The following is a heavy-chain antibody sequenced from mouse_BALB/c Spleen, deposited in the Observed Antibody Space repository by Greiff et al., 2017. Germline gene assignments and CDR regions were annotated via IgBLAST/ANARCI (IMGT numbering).Heavy chain of an antibody. CDR2: ISSGSSTI. CDR1: GFTFSSFG. V-gene: IGHV5-17*02. J-gene: IGHJ1*01. Sequence: EVNVVESGGGLVQPGGSRKLSCAASGFTFSSFGMHWVRQAPEKGLEWVAYISSGSSTIYYADTVKGRFTISRDNPKNTLFLQMTSLRSEDTAMYYCARAWYFDVWGAGTTVTVSS. CDR3: ARAWYFDV.